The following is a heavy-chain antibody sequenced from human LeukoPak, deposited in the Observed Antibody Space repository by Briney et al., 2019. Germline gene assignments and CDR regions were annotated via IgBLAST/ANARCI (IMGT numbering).Heavy chain of an antibody. CDR2: ISSNGGST. CDR1: GFTFSSYA. D-gene: IGHD3-3*01. J-gene: IGHJ6*03. Sequence: GGPLRLSCAASGFTFSSYAMHWLHQAPGKGLEYVSAISSNGGSTHYAHSLKGRFTISRDNSKNTLYLQMGSLRAEDMAVYYCARDPSDYDFWSGYYSYMDVWGKGTTVTVSS. V-gene: IGHV3-64*01. CDR3: ARDPSDYDFWSGYYSYMDV.